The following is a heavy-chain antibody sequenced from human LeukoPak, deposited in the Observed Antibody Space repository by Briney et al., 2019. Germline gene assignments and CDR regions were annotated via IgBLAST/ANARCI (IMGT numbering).Heavy chain of an antibody. CDR2: INPKSGGT. J-gene: IGHJ6*03. V-gene: IGHV1-2*02. Sequence: ASVKVSCKASGYTFTDYFMNWVRQAPGQGLEWMGWINPKSGGTVYAQKFQGRVTMTRDTSSSTAYMELRSLRSDDTAVYYCARGLGDGSGTYYYYMDVWGKGTTVTISS. CDR3: ARGLGDGSGTYYYYMDV. D-gene: IGHD3-10*01. CDR1: GYTFTDYF.